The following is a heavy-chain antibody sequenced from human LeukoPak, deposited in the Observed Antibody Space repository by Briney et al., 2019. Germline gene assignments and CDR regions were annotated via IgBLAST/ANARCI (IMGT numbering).Heavy chain of an antibody. V-gene: IGHV3-66*01. J-gene: IGHJ4*02. CDR2: IYSAGST. CDR3: ARDRAYSYGYAFYFEN. Sequence: GGSLRLSCAASGFXVSSNYISWVRQAPGKGLEWVSVIYSAGSTFYADSVKGRFTISRDNSKNMVHLQMNSLRAEDTAVYFCARDRAYSYGYAFYFENWGQGTLVTVSS. D-gene: IGHD5-18*01. CDR1: GFXVSSNY.